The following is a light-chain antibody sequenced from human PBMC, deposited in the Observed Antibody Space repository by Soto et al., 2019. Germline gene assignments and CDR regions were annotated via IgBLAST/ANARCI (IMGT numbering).Light chain of an antibody. V-gene: IGLV3-21*02. CDR1: NIGSKT. CDR2: DDR. CDR3: QVWDSSSDHHL. Sequence: SYELTQPPSVSVAPGQTARITCGGNNIGSKTVHWYQQRPGQAPVLVVYDDRDRPSGIPERFSGSNSGNTAALTISRVEAGDEADYYCQVWDSSSDHHLFGRGTKLTVL. J-gene: IGLJ2*01.